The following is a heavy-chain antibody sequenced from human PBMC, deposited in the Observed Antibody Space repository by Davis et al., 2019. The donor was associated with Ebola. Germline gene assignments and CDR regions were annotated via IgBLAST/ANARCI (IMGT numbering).Heavy chain of an antibody. CDR1: GFTFSSYG. CDR3: AREPHYYYYGMDV. Sequence: GGSLRLSCAASGFTFSSYGMHWVRQAPGQGLEWMGIINPSGGSTSYAQKFQGRVTMTRDTSTSTVYMELSSLRSEDTAVYYCAREPHYYYYGMDVWGQGTTVTVSS. V-gene: IGHV1-46*01. J-gene: IGHJ6*02. CDR2: INPSGGST.